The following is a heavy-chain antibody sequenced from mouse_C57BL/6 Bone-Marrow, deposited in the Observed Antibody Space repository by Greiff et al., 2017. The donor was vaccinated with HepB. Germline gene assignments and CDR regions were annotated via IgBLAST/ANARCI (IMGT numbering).Heavy chain of an antibody. CDR3: ARRTGSHWYFDV. J-gene: IGHJ1*03. CDR1: GYTFTSYW. V-gene: IGHV1-64*01. Sequence: QVQLQQPGAELVKPGASVKLSCKASGYTFTSYWMHWVKQRPGQGLEWIGMIHPNSGSTNYNEKFKSKATLTVDKSSSTAYMQLSSLTSEDSAVYYCARRTGSHWYFDVWGTGTTVTVSS. CDR2: IHPNSGST. D-gene: IGHD4-1*01.